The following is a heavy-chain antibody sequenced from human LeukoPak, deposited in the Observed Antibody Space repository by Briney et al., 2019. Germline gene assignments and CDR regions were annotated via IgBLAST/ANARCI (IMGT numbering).Heavy chain of an antibody. CDR2: IKSSGRTI. CDR1: GFIFNSYS. D-gene: IGHD5-12*01. J-gene: IGHJ4*02. V-gene: IGHV3-48*02. Sequence: GGSLSLSCAASGFIFNSYSMNWVRQAPGKGLEWVSYIKSSGRTIYYADSVKGRFTVSRDNAKNSLYLQMNSLRDEDTAVYYCARDLAMRPTYSIDHWGQGTLVSVSS. CDR3: ARDLAMRPTYSIDH.